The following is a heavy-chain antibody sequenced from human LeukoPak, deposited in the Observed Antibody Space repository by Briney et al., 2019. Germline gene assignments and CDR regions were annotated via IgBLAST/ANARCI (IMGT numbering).Heavy chain of an antibody. D-gene: IGHD3-9*01. CDR3: ARAYYDILTGYIDWFDP. J-gene: IGHJ5*02. V-gene: IGHV3-21*04. CDR2: ISSSSSYI. CDR1: GFTFSSYS. Sequence: GGSLRLSCAASGFTFSSYSMNWVRQAPGKGLEWVSSISSSSSYIYYADSVKGRFTISRDNSKNTLYLQMNSLRADDTAVYYCARAYYDILTGYIDWFDPWGQGTLVTVSS.